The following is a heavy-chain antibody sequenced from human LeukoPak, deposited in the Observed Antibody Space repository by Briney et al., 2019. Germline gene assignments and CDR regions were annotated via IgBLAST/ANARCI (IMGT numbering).Heavy chain of an antibody. V-gene: IGHV4-39*01. CDR3: ARQLLWFGRYAFDY. Sequence: KPSETLSLTCTVSGGSISSSSYYWGWIRQPPGKGLEWIGEINHSGSTNYNPSLKSRVTISVDTSKNQFSLKLSSVTAADTAVYYCARQLLWFGRYAFDYWGQGTLVTVSS. J-gene: IGHJ4*02. CDR1: GGSISSSSYY. D-gene: IGHD3-10*01. CDR2: INHSGST.